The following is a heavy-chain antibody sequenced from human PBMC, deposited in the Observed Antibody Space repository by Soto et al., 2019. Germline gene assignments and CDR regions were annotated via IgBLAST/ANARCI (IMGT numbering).Heavy chain of an antibody. CDR2: ISYDGTNE. CDR1: GFTFSAYN. Sequence: QVQLVESGGGVVQPGRSLRLSCTASGFTFSAYNMHWVRQAPGKALEWVAAISYDGTNEFYPDSVKGRLTISRDNSGNTLYLEMTSLRAEDTSVYYCARGTENHAMEYWGQGTLVTVSS. J-gene: IGHJ4*02. V-gene: IGHV3-30-3*01. D-gene: IGHD5-18*01. CDR3: ARGTENHAMEY.